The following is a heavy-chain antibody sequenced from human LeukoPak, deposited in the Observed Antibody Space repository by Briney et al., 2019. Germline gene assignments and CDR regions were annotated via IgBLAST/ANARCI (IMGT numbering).Heavy chain of an antibody. V-gene: IGHV1-46*01. CDR2: INPSGGST. CDR3: ARDQGTLAARPQYYFDY. Sequence: ASVKVSCKASGYTFTSYYMHWVRQAPGQGLEWMGIINPSGGSTSYAQKFQGRVTMTRDTSTSTVYMELSSLRSEDTAVYYCARDQGTLAARPQYYFDYWGQGTLVTVSS. J-gene: IGHJ4*02. CDR1: GYTFTSYY. D-gene: IGHD6-6*01.